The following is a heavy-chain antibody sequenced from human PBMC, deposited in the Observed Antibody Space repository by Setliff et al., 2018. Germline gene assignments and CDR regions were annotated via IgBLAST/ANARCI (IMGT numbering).Heavy chain of an antibody. CDR2: MYYTGST. CDR1: GASISSHY. CDR3: ARQGTAIRWFDP. Sequence: LSLTCTVSGASISSHYWSWIRQPPGKGLEWIGSMYYTGSTNYNPSLKSRVTISVDTSKKQFSLRLNSVTAADTAVYYCARQGTAIRWFDPWGQGTLVTVS. J-gene: IGHJ5*02. D-gene: IGHD3-10*01. V-gene: IGHV4-59*11.